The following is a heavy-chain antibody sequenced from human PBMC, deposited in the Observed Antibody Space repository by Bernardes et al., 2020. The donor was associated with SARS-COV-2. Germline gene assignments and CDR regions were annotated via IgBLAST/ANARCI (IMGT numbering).Heavy chain of an antibody. D-gene: IGHD3-10*01. CDR2: ISGSGGKT. CDR1: GFTFDNHA. Sequence: GGSLRLSCAASGFTFDNHAMSWVRQAPGKGLEWVSSISGSGGKTYHPDSVKGRFSVSRDNSRKILYLQMSSLRAEDTAVYYCAKERVSIPLYGMDVWGQGTT. CDR3: AKERVSIPLYGMDV. V-gene: IGHV3-23*01. J-gene: IGHJ6*02.